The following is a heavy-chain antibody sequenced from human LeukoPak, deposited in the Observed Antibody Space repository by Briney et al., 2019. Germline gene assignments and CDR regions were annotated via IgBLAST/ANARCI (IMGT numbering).Heavy chain of an antibody. CDR3: ASLYCSGGSCYLGFDY. J-gene: IGHJ4*02. D-gene: IGHD2-15*01. V-gene: IGHV1-18*01. CDR1: GYTFTSYG. CDR2: ISAYNGNT. Sequence: ASVKVSCKASGYTFTSYGISWVRQALGQGLEWMGLISAYNGNTNYAQKLQGRVTMTTDTSTSTAYMELRSLRSDDTAVYYCASLYCSGGSCYLGFDYWGQGTLVTVSS.